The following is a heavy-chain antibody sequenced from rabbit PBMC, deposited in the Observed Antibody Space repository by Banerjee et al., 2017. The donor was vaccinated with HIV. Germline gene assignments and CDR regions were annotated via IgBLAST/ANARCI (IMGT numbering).Heavy chain of an antibody. CDR2: IVAGSNGGT. D-gene: IGHD7-1*01. CDR1: GFTLSSSYY. CDR3: ARGYADYAGYDGGYFNL. J-gene: IGHJ4*01. Sequence: QSLEESGGDLVKPGASLTLTCTASGFTLSSSYYMCWVRQAPGKGLEWIGCIVAGSNGGTYYASWAKGRFTISKTSSTTVTLQMTSLTAADTATYFCARGYADYAGYDGGYFNLWGQGTLVTVS. V-gene: IGHV1S40*01.